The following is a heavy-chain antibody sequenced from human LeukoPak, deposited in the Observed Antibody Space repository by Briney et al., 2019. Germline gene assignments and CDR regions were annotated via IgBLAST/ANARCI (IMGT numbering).Heavy chain of an antibody. CDR2: IYYSGST. CDR3: ARDVPYYDSSGYYPYYFDY. D-gene: IGHD3-22*01. V-gene: IGHV4-30-4*08. Sequence: SQTLSLTCTVSGGSISSGGYYWSWIRQHPGKGLEWIGYIYYSGSTYYNPSLKSRVTISVDTSKNQFSLKLSSVTAADTAVYYCARDVPYYDSSGYYPYYFDYWGQGTLVTVSS. CDR1: GGSISSGGYY. J-gene: IGHJ4*02.